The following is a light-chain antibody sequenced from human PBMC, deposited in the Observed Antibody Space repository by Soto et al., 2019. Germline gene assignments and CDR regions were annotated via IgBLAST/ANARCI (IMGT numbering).Light chain of an antibody. CDR2: DVT. CDR3: NSYVGSNTYV. Sequence: QSALTQPPSASGSPGQSVTISCIGTASDIGRNNYVSWYQHHPGKPPKLIISDVTKPPSGVPDRFSGSTSGNAASLTVSGLLADDEADYYCNSYVGSNTYVFGAGTKVTVL. V-gene: IGLV2-8*01. J-gene: IGLJ1*01. CDR1: ASDIGRNNY.